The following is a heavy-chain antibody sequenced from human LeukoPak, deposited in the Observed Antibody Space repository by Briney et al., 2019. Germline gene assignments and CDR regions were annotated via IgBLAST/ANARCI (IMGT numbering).Heavy chain of an antibody. CDR1: GFTVSSNY. J-gene: IGHJ6*03. Sequence: GGSLRLSCAASGFTVSSNYMRWVRQAPGKGLEWVSVIYSGGRTYYADSVKGRFTISRDNSKDTLYLQMNSMRAEDTAVYYCTKVQREIEPFMDVWGKGTTVTVSS. CDR2: IYSGGRT. D-gene: IGHD2/OR15-2a*01. V-gene: IGHV3-53*01. CDR3: TKVQREIEPFMDV.